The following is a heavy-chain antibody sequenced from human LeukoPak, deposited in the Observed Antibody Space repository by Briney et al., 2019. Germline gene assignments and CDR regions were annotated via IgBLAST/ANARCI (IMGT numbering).Heavy chain of an antibody. Sequence: PGGSLRLSCAASGFTFSDYYMSWIRQAPGKGLEWVSYISSSGSTIYYADSVKGRFTISRDNAKNSLYLQMNSLRAEDTAVYYCARGGKSYDFWSGYSANYFDYWGQGTLVTVSS. V-gene: IGHV3-11*01. D-gene: IGHD3-3*01. J-gene: IGHJ4*02. CDR3: ARGGKSYDFWSGYSANYFDY. CDR2: ISSSGSTI. CDR1: GFTFSDYY.